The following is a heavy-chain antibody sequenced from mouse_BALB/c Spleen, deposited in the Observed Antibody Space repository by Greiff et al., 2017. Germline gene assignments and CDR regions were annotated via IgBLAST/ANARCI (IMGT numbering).Heavy chain of an antibody. Sequence: EVQVVESGGGLVQPGGSRKLSCAASGFTFSSFGMHWVRQAPEKGLEWVAYISSGSSTIYYADTVKGRFTISRDNPKNTLFLQMTSLRSEDTAMYYCARYRVGFAYWGQGTLVTVSA. CDR1: GFTFSSFG. CDR3: ARYRVGFAY. V-gene: IGHV5-17*02. J-gene: IGHJ3*01. CDR2: ISSGSSTI.